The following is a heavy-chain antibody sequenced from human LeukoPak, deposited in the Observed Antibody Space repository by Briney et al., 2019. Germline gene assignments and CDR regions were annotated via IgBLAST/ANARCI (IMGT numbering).Heavy chain of an antibody. CDR1: GFTFSSYA. D-gene: IGHD2-15*01. Sequence: GGSLRLSCAASGFTFSSYAMSWVRQAPGKGLEWVSAISGSGGSTYYADSVKGRFTISRDNSKNTLYLQMNSLTAGDTAVYYCAKIGSSANFDYWGQGTLVTVSS. CDR2: ISGSGGST. J-gene: IGHJ4*02. V-gene: IGHV3-23*01. CDR3: AKIGSSANFDY.